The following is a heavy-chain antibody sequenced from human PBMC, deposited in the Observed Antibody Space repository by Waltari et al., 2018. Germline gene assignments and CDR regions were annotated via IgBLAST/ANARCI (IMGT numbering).Heavy chain of an antibody. D-gene: IGHD1-26*01. Sequence: QVQLVQSGAEVKKPGASVKVSCKASGYTFTSYYMHWVRQAPGQGLEWMGIINPSGGSTSYAQKCQGRVTMTRDTSTSTVYMELSSLRSEDTAVYYCARTTYSGSYYFDAFDIWGQGTMVTVSS. J-gene: IGHJ3*02. CDR2: INPSGGST. CDR1: GYTFTSYY. CDR3: ARTTYSGSYYFDAFDI. V-gene: IGHV1-46*01.